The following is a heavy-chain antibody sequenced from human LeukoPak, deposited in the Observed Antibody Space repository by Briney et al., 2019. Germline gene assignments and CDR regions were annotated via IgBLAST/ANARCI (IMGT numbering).Heavy chain of an antibody. J-gene: IGHJ6*02. V-gene: IGHV1-69*13. Sequence: SVKVSCKASGGTFSSYAISWVRQAPGQGLEWMGGFIPIFGTANYAQKFQGRVTITADESTSTAYMELSSLRSEDTAVYYCARDRYYYDSLLPDGMDVWGQGTTVTVSS. D-gene: IGHD3-22*01. CDR3: ARDRYYYDSLLPDGMDV. CDR1: GGTFSSYA. CDR2: FIPIFGTA.